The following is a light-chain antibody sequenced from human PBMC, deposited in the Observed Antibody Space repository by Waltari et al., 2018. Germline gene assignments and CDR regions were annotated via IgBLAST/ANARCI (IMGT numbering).Light chain of an antibody. V-gene: IGKV1-5*03. CDR2: KAS. J-gene: IGKJ1*01. CDR3: QQYNSYPWT. Sequence: DIQMTQSPSTLSASVGDRVTITCRARQSISSWLAWYQQKPGKAPKRLIYKASSLESGVPSRFSGSGSVTEFTLTISSLQPDDFATYYCQQYNSYPWTFGQGTKVEIK. CDR1: QSISSW.